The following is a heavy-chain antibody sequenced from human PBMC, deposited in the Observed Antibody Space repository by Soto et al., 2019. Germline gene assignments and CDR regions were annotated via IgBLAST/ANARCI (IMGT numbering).Heavy chain of an antibody. J-gene: IGHJ6*02. V-gene: IGHV3-33*01. D-gene: IGHD3-22*01. CDR3: ARQTYYYDSSGYSQPPYYYYGMDV. CDR2: IWYDGSNK. CDR1: GFTFSSYG. Sequence: GGSLRLSCAASGFTFSSYGMHWVRQAPGKGLEWVAVIWYDGSNKYYADSVKGRFTISRDNSKNTLYLQMNSLRAEDTAVYYCARQTYYYDSSGYSQPPYYYYGMDVWGQGTTVTVSS.